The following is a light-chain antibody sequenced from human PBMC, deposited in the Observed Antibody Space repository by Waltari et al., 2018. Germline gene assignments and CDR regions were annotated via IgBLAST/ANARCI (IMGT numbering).Light chain of an antibody. J-gene: IGKJ4*01. CDR3: QQRRNWPLT. Sequence: SCRASQSVGTYLAWYQQRPGQSPRLLIYDASYRATGIPARFSGSGSETDFTLTISILQPEDFAVYYCQQRRNWPLTFGGGTRVQI. CDR2: DAS. V-gene: IGKV3-11*01. CDR1: QSVGTY.